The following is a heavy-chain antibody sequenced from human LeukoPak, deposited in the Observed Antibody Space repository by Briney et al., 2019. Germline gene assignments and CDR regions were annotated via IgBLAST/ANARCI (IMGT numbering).Heavy chain of an antibody. D-gene: IGHD6-13*01. J-gene: IGHJ4*02. CDR3: ARARGQQLVT. V-gene: IGHV4-39*01. CDR2: MYYSGST. CDR1: GGSFSSSSYY. Sequence: SETLSLTCTVSGGSFSSSSYYSGWIRQPPGKGLEWIGGMYYSGSTYYNPSLKSRVTISVDTSKNQFSLKLSSVTATDTAVYYCARARGQQLVTWGQGTLVTVSS.